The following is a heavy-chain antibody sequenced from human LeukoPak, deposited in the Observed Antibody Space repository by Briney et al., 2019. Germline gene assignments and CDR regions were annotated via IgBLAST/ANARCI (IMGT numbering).Heavy chain of an antibody. Sequence: PSETLSLTCTVSGGSISSYYWSWIRQPPGEGLEWIGYIYYSGSTNYNPSLKSRVTISVDTSKNQFSLKLSSVTAADTAVYYCARDRTSSNTKRRGERWLDPWGQGTLVTVSS. CDR2: IYYSGST. CDR1: GGSISSYY. D-gene: IGHD2-2*01. J-gene: IGHJ5*02. V-gene: IGHV4-59*01. CDR3: ARDRTSSNTKRRGERWLDP.